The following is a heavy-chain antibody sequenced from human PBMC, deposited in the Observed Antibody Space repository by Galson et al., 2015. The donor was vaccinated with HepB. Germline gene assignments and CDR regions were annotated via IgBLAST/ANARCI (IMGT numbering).Heavy chain of an antibody. CDR3: ATADPIAAAGYYYFDY. CDR1: GYTFTDYH. Sequence: SPVKVSCKVCGYTFTDYHMHWVQQAPGKGLEWMGLVDPEDGETIYAEKFQGRVTITADTSTDTAYMELSSLRSEDTAVYYCATADPIAAAGYYYFDYWGQGTLVTVSS. D-gene: IGHD6-13*01. J-gene: IGHJ4*02. V-gene: IGHV1-69-2*01. CDR2: VDPEDGET.